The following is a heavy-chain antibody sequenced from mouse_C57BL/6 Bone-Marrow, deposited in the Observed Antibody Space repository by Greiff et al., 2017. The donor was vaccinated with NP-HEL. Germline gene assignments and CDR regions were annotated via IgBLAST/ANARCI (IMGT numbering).Heavy chain of an antibody. D-gene: IGHD4-1*01. CDR1: GYTFTNYW. CDR2: IYPGGGYT. CDR3: ASSWPNPLDY. V-gene: IGHV1-63*01. J-gene: IGHJ2*01. Sequence: QVQLQQSGAELVRPGTSVKMSCKASGYTFTNYWIGWAKQRPGHGLEWIGDIYPGGGYTNYNEKFKGKATLTADKSSSTAYMQFRSLTSEDSAIYYCASSWPNPLDYGGQGTTLTVSA.